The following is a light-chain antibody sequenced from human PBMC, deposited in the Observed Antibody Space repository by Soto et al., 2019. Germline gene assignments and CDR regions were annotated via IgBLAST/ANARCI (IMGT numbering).Light chain of an antibody. CDR1: SSNIGSSY. CDR2: NNN. J-gene: IGLJ1*01. Sequence: QSVRTQPPSTSGIPGQRVTISCSGSSSNIGSSYVFWFQHLPGTAPKLLMYNNNQRPSGVPDRVSASKSGTSASLAISGLRSEDEADYYCAAWDDRVSGYVFGTGTKVTVL. CDR3: AAWDDRVSGYV. V-gene: IGLV1-47*02.